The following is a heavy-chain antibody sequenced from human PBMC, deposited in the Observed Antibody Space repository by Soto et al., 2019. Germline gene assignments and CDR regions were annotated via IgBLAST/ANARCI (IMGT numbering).Heavy chain of an antibody. V-gene: IGHV1-18*01. J-gene: IGHJ5*02. CDR3: ARLISGSYSAGFDP. D-gene: IGHD1-26*01. Sequence: QVQLVQSGAEVKKPGASVKVSCKASGYTFTRYGITWVRQAPGQGLEWLGWISADNVKTKYAQKIQGRVNMTTDTSTSTVYVELRSLRSDAAAVYYCARLISGSYSAGFDPWGQGTLVTVSS. CDR2: ISADNVKT. CDR1: GYTFTRYG.